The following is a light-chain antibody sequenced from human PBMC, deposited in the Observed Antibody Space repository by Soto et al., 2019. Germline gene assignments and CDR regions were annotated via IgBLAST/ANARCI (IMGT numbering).Light chain of an antibody. CDR1: QSVSSN. CDR3: QQYNTWLWT. J-gene: IGKJ1*01. Sequence: EIVMTQSPATLSVSPGERATLSCRASQSVSSNLAWYQQKPGQAPRLLIYGASTRATGIPARFSGSGSGTEFTLTISSLQSEDFAVYYCQQYNTWLWTLGQGTKVDIK. V-gene: IGKV3-15*01. CDR2: GAS.